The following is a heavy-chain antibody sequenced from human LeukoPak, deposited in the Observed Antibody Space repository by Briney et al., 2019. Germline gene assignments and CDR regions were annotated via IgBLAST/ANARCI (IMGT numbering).Heavy chain of an antibody. V-gene: IGHV3-7*01. CDR3: ARDKEVRGGTGVYGMDV. J-gene: IGHJ6*02. D-gene: IGHD3-10*01. CDR2: IKEDGSEK. Sequence: GGSLRLSCAASGFTFSSYWMNWVRQAPGKGLEWVANIKEDGSEKYYVDSMKGRFTISRDNAKNSLYLQMNSLRAEDTAVYYCARDKEVRGGTGVYGMDVWGQGTTATVSS. CDR1: GFTFSSYW.